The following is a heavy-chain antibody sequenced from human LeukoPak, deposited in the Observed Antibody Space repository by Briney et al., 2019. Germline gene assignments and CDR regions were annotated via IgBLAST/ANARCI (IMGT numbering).Heavy chain of an antibody. CDR3: ARAPYYYDNSGYYYFDP. V-gene: IGHV1-18*01. J-gene: IGHJ5*02. Sequence: ASVKVSCKASGYIFTSYGISWVRQAPGQGLEWMRWISAYNGNTNYAQKLQGRVTMTTDTSTSTAYMELRSLRSDDTAVYYCARAPYYYDNSGYYYFDPWGQGTLVTVSS. CDR2: ISAYNGNT. D-gene: IGHD3-22*01. CDR1: GYIFTSYG.